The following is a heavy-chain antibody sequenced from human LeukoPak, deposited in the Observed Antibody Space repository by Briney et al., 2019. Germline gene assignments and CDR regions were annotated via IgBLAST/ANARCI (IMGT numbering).Heavy chain of an antibody. V-gene: IGHV4-4*02. J-gene: IGHJ5*02. CDR2: IYLNGMT. Sequence: SETLSLTCAVSGASISDNNWWNWVRQSPGKGLEWIGEIYLNGMTNYNPSLKSRVIISRDESTNQFSLTLISVTAADTAVYYCARGTVGYSGTGTFDPWGQGTLVTVSS. CDR1: GASISDNNW. CDR3: ARGTVGYSGTGTFDP. D-gene: IGHD1-26*01.